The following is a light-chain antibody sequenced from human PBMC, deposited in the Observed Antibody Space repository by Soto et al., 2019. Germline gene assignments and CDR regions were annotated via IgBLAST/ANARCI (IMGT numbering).Light chain of an antibody. Sequence: HSVLTQPPSVSGAPGQRVTISCTGSSSNIGARYDVHWYQQLPGTAPKLLIYGNNNRPSGVPDRFSGSKSGTSASLAITGLQAEDEADYYCQSYDSSLSGSVFGGGTTVTVL. V-gene: IGLV1-40*01. J-gene: IGLJ2*01. CDR3: QSYDSSLSGSV. CDR1: SSNIGARYD. CDR2: GNN.